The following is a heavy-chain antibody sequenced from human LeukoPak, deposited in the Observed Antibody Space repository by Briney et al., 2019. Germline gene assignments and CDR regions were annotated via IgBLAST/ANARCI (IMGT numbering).Heavy chain of an antibody. CDR1: GLSLSTSGVG. Sequence: SGPTLVKPTQTLTLTCTFSGLSLSTSGVGVGWIRQPPGKALEWLALIYWNDDKRYSPSLKSRLTITKDTSKNQVVLTMTNMDPVDTATYYCAHRQEGLDAFDIWGQGTMVTVSS. J-gene: IGHJ3*02. V-gene: IGHV2-5*01. D-gene: IGHD3/OR15-3a*01. CDR2: IYWNDDK. CDR3: AHRQEGLDAFDI.